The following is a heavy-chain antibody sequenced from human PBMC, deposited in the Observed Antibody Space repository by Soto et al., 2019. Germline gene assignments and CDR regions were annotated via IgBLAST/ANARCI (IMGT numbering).Heavy chain of an antibody. CDR1: GYSFTKYH. CDR2: INPGSGDT. Sequence: ASVKVSCKASGYSFTKYHVYWVRQAPGQGLEWMGWINPGSGDTNQAQKFQGRVTMTGDTSSTTTYMELNSLTSDDTAVYYCARVAGHKNARFDTWGQGALVIVS. CDR3: ARVAGHKNARFDT. D-gene: IGHD1-1*01. J-gene: IGHJ4*02. V-gene: IGHV1-2*02.